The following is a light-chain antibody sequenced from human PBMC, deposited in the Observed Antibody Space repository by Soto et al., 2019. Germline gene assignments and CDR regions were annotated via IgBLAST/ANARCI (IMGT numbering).Light chain of an antibody. J-gene: IGLJ2*01. CDR3: QVWDSGSAHVV. Sequence: SSELTPPPSVSVAPGKTASISCGGNNIGSKGVHWYQQKPGQAPVLVIYSDTDLPPVIPERFSGSNSANLATLTISRVEAGDEADYYCQVWDSGSAHVVFGGGTQLTVL. CDR2: SDT. V-gene: IGLV3-21*04. CDR1: NIGSKG.